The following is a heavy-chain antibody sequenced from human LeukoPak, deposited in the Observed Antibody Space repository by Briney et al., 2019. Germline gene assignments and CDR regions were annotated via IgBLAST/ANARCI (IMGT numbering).Heavy chain of an antibody. D-gene: IGHD3-22*01. CDR2: INPNSGGT. CDR3: ASLSTYYYDSSGPGEGDY. CDR1: GYTFTGYY. V-gene: IGHV1-2*02. Sequence: ASVKVSYQASGYTFTGYYMHWVRQAPGQGLEWMGWINPNSGGTNYAQKFQGRVTMTRDTSISTAYMELSRLRSDDTAVYYCASLSTYYYDSSGPGEGDYWGQGTLVTVSS. J-gene: IGHJ4*02.